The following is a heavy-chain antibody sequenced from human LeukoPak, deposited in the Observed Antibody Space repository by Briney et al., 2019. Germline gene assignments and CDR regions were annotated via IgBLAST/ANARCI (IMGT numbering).Heavy chain of an antibody. V-gene: IGHV3-30-3*01. CDR1: GFTLSSYA. J-gene: IGHJ4*02. Sequence: PGRSLRLSCAASGFTLSSYAMHWVRQAPGKGLEWVAVISYDGSNKYYADSVKGRFTISRDNSKNTLYLQMNSLRAEDTAVYYCAKDRHWGQGTLVTVSS. CDR3: AKDRH. CDR2: ISYDGSNK.